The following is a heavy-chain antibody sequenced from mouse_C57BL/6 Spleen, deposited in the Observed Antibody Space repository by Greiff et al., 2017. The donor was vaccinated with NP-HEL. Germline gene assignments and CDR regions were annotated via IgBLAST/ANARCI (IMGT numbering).Heavy chain of an antibody. J-gene: IGHJ3*01. CDR1: GFTFSSYA. CDR3: TRDYGSSSWFAY. V-gene: IGHV5-9-1*02. D-gene: IGHD1-1*01. CDR2: ISSGGDYI. Sequence: EVKLVESGEGLVKPGGSLKLSCAASGFTFSSYAMSWVRQTPEKRLEWVAYISSGGDYIYYADTVKGRFTISRHNARNTLYLQMSSLKSEDTAMYYCTRDYGSSSWFAYWGQGTLVTVSA.